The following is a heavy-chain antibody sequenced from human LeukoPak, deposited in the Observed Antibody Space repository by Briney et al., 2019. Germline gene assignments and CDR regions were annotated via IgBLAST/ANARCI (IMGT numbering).Heavy chain of an antibody. V-gene: IGHV4-39*07. D-gene: IGHD3-22*01. CDR2: IYYSGST. CDR1: GGSISSSSYY. J-gene: IGHJ3*02. Sequence: SETLSLTCTVSGGSISSSSYYWGWIRQPPGKGLEWIGSIYYSGSTYYNPSLKSRVTISVDTSKNQFSLKLSSVTAADTAVYYCRGQYYYGSKPHYYDSSGRYDAFDIWGQGTMVTVSS. CDR3: RGQYYYGSKPHYYDSSGRYDAFDI.